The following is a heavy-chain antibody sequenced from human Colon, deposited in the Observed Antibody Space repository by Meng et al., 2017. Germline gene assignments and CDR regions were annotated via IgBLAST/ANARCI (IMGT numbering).Heavy chain of an antibody. D-gene: IGHD4-17*01. CDR3: ARALTVTRYFDS. V-gene: IGHV4-59*01. CDR1: GVSINSDY. Sequence: QLQLQESGPGLVKPSGTLSLNCTVSGVSINSDYWSWIRQPPGKGLEWIGHVYYTGTTNYSPSFRSRVTISIDTSKNQFSLKLNSVTAADTAVYYCARALTVTRYFDSWGQGSLVTVSS. CDR2: VYYTGTT. J-gene: IGHJ4*02.